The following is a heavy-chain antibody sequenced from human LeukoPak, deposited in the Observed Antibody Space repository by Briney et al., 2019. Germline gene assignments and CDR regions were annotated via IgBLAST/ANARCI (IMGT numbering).Heavy chain of an antibody. D-gene: IGHD4-17*01. CDR2: IYTSGST. V-gene: IGHV4-4*07. Sequence: SETLSFTCTVSGGSISSYYWSWIRQPAGKGLEWIGRIYTSGSTNYNPSLKSRVTMSVDTSKNQFSLKLSSVTAADTAVYYCARDPRPYGDVIWYFDLWGRGTLVTVSS. CDR1: GGSISSYY. J-gene: IGHJ2*01. CDR3: ARDPRPYGDVIWYFDL.